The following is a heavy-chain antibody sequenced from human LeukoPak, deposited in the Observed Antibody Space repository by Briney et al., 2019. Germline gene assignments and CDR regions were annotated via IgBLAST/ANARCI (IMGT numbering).Heavy chain of an antibody. J-gene: IGHJ6*02. CDR2: ISSSSTI. CDR1: GFTFSSYS. CDR3: ATLEDYGSGSYQIYYYYGMDV. V-gene: IGHV3-48*01. D-gene: IGHD3-10*01. Sequence: GGSLRLSCAASGFTFSSYSMNWVRQAPGKGLEWVSYISSSSTIYYADSVKGRFTISRDNAKNSLYLQMNSLRAEDTAVYYCATLEDYGSGSYQIYYYYGMDVWGQGTTVTVSS.